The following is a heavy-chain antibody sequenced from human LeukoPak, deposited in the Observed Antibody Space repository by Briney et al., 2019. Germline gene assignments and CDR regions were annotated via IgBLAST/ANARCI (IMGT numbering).Heavy chain of an antibody. CDR1: GYTFTGYY. D-gene: IGHD2-2*01. CDR2: INPNSGGT. V-gene: IGHV1-2*02. Sequence: ASVKVSCKASGYTFTGYYMHWVRQAPGQGLEWMGWINPNSGGTNYAQKFQGRVTMTRDTSISTAYMELGRLRSDDTAVYYCAGSDIVVVPAAIPPANYYYGMDVWGQGTTVTVSS. J-gene: IGHJ6*02. CDR3: AGSDIVVVPAAIPPANYYYGMDV.